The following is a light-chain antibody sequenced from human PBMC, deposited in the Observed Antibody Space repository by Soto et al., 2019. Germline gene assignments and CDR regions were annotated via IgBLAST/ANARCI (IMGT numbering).Light chain of an antibody. CDR3: QQRHMWPIT. V-gene: IGKV3-11*01. Sequence: VLPQSPVTLSFSPGERATLSCRASQSFRGLLAWYQQKPGQAPRLLIYDAYNRATGIPPRFSGSGSGTDFTLTISSLEPEDSAVYYCQQRHMWPITFGQGTRLEI. J-gene: IGKJ5*01. CDR2: DAY. CDR1: QSFRGL.